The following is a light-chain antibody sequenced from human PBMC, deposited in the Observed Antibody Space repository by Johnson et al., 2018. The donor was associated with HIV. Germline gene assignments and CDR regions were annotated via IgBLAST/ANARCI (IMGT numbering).Light chain of an antibody. V-gene: IGLV1-51*02. CDR1: SSNIGNNY. CDR3: GTWDSSLSAA. CDR2: ENN. Sequence: QSVLTQPPSMSAAPGQRVTISCSGSSSNIGNNYVSWYQQVPGTAPKLLIYENNKRPSGIPYRFSGSKSGTSATLGITGLQTGDEADYYCGTWDSSLSAAFGTGTKVTVL. J-gene: IGLJ1*01.